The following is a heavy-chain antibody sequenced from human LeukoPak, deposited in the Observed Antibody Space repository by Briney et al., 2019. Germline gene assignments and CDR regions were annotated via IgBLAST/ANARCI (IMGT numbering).Heavy chain of an antibody. Sequence: QPGGSLRLSCAASGFTFSSYAMHWVRQAPGMGLEYVSAISSNGGSTYYANSVKGRFTISRDNSKNTLYLQMGSLRAEDMAFYYCARAGFAFDWLNPLGYWGQGTLVTVSS. CDR2: ISSNGGST. V-gene: IGHV3-64*01. D-gene: IGHD3-9*01. J-gene: IGHJ4*02. CDR3: ARAGFAFDWLNPLGY. CDR1: GFTFSSYA.